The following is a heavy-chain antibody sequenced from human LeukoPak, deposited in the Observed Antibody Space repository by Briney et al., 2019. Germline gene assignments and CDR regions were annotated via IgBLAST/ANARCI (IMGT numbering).Heavy chain of an antibody. V-gene: IGHV3-23*01. CDR3: AKDRSSSTIAVRGGY. Sequence: GGSLRLSCAASGCTFSSYAMSWVRQAPGKGLEWVSAISGSGGSTYYADSVKGRFAISRDNSKNTLYLQMTSLRAEDTALYYCAKDRSSSTIAVRGGYWGQGTLVTVSS. J-gene: IGHJ4*02. CDR1: GCTFSSYA. D-gene: IGHD6-19*01. CDR2: ISGSGGST.